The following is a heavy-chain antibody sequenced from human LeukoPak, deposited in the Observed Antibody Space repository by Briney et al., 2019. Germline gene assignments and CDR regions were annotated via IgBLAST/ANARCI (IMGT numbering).Heavy chain of an antibody. CDR2: ISSSSSTL. V-gene: IGHV3-48*04. J-gene: IGHJ6*03. Sequence: GRSLRLSRAASGFTFSSYSMNWVRQAPGKGLEWVSYISSSSSTLYYADSVKGRSTISRDNAKNSLYLQMNSLRAEDTAVYYCARGGLVVPAAIRWYYYYYMDVWGKGTTVTVSS. CDR3: ARGGLVVPAAIRWYYYYYMDV. D-gene: IGHD2-2*02. CDR1: GFTFSSYS.